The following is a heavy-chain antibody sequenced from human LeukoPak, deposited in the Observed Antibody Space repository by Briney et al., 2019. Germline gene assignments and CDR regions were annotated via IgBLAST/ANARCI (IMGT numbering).Heavy chain of an antibody. CDR3: ATRVVAGIPYYFDH. D-gene: IGHD6-19*01. J-gene: IGHJ4*02. CDR2: MNPNSGGS. Sequence: ASVKVSCKASGYTFIGYYIHWVRQAPGQGLEWMGWMNPNSGGSNYAQKFQGRVTMTRDTSIGTAYMELSSLRSDDTAVYYCATRVVAGIPYYFDHWGQGTLVTVSS. CDR1: GYTFIGYY. V-gene: IGHV1-2*02.